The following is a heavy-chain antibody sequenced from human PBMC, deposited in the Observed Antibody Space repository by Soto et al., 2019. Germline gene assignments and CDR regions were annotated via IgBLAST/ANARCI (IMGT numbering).Heavy chain of an antibody. D-gene: IGHD2-8*01. Sequence: PGGSLRLSCAASGFTFSSYSMNWVRQAPGKGLEWVSYISSSSSTIYYADSVKGRFTISRDNAKNSLYLQMNSLRDEDTAVYYCAREEGMVYANVNWFDPWGRGTLVTVSS. J-gene: IGHJ5*02. CDR2: ISSSSSTI. CDR3: AREEGMVYANVNWFDP. CDR1: GFTFSSYS. V-gene: IGHV3-48*02.